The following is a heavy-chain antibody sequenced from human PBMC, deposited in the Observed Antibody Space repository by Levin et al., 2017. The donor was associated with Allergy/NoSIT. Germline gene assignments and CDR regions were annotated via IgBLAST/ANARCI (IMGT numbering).Heavy chain of an antibody. J-gene: IGHJ6*02. CDR1: GYTFTGYY. D-gene: IGHD2-2*01. Sequence: ASVTVSCKASGYTFTGYYVHWVRQAPGQGLEWMGWIDPFSGDTNYAQKFQGKVTMTRDTMNTAYLELSRLRSDDTAPYYCARFSPTYQLLENPPKDFDYGWDVWGQGTTVIVSS. CDR3: ARFSPTYQLLENPPKDFDYGWDV. CDR2: IDPFSGDT. V-gene: IGHV1-2*02.